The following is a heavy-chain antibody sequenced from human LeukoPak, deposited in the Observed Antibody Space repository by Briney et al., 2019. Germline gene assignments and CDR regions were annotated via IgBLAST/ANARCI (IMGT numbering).Heavy chain of an antibody. CDR2: IRYDGSNK. D-gene: IGHD6-6*01. CDR1: GFTFSSYS. CDR3: AKDRRIAARRGGYYYYMDV. V-gene: IGHV3-30*02. J-gene: IGHJ6*03. Sequence: GGSLRLSCAASGFTFSSYSMHWVRQAPGKGLEWVAFIRYDGSNKYYTDSVKGRFTISRDNSKNTLYLQMNSLRAEDTAVYYCAKDRRIAARRGGYYYYMDVWGKGTTVTVSS.